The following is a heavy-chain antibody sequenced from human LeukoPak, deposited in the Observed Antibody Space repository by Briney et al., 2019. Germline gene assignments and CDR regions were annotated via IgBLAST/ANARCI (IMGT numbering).Heavy chain of an antibody. D-gene: IGHD7-27*01. V-gene: IGHV4-4*07. CDR1: RGSITGYY. Sequence: SETLSLTSTVPRGSITGYYWSWIRQPAGGVLECIGRIYSTGTTTYNASLRSRVTISVDQSKSQFSLRLTSVIAADTAVYYCARLEPANWGSGPDYWGQGTLVTVSS. CDR2: IYSTGTT. CDR3: ARLEPANWGSGPDY. J-gene: IGHJ4*02.